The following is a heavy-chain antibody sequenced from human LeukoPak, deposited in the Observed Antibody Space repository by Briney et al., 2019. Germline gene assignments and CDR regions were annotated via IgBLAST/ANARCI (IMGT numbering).Heavy chain of an antibody. Sequence: GGSLRLSCAASGFTFSSYSMNWVRQAPGKGLEWVSSISSSSSYIYYADSVKGRFTISRDNAKNSLYLQMNSLRAEDTAVYYCARDRTGDDFDYWGQGTLVTVSS. CDR1: GFTFSSYS. D-gene: IGHD1-1*01. J-gene: IGHJ4*02. CDR3: ARDRTGDDFDY. CDR2: ISSSSSYI. V-gene: IGHV3-21*01.